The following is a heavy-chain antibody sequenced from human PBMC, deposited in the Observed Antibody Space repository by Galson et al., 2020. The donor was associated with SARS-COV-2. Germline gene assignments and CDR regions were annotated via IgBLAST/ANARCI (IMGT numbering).Heavy chain of an antibody. CDR3: ARDLGGANLFDY. CDR1: GFTVSSNY. D-gene: IGHD1-26*01. V-gene: IGHV3-53*04. CDR2: IYSGGST. J-gene: IGHJ4*02. Sequence: GESLKISCAASGFTVSSNYMSWVRQAPGKGLEWVSVIYSGGSTYYADSVKGRFTISRHNSKNTLYLHMNSLRAEDTAVYYCARDLGGANLFDYWGQGTLVTVSS.